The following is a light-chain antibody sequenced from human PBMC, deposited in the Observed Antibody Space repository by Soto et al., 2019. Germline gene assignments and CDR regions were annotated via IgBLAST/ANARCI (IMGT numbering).Light chain of an antibody. J-gene: IGLJ2*01. CDR3: SSYTASTTL. CDR2: GVS. Sequence: QSVLTQPASVSGSPGQSIAISCSGSTSDVGGYNYVSWYQQYPGKAPKLILYGVSDRPSGVSDRFSGSKSGNTASLIISGLLAVDEAHYYCSSYTASTTLFGGGTKLTVL. CDR1: TSDVGGYNY. V-gene: IGLV2-14*03.